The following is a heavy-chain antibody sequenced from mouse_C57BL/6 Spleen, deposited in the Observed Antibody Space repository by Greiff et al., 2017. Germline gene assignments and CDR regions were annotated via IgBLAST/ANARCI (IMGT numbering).Heavy chain of an antibody. D-gene: IGHD2-1*01. CDR1: GFTFSSYA. Sequence: EVQLVESGGGLVKPGGSLKLSCAASGFTFSSYAMSWVRQTPENRLEWVATISDGGSYTYYPDNVKGRFTISRDNAKNNLYLQMSHLKSEDAAMYYCARAGYYGFDYWGQGTTLTVSS. V-gene: IGHV5-4*01. J-gene: IGHJ2*01. CDR2: ISDGGSYT. CDR3: ARAGYYGFDY.